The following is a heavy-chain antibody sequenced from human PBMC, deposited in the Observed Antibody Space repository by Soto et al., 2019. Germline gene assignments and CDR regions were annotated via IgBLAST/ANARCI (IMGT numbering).Heavy chain of an antibody. D-gene: IGHD3-10*01. CDR2: IYYSGST. CDR1: GGSISSSNW. Sequence: PSETLSLTCAVSGGSISSSNWWSWVRQPPGKGLEWIGYIYYSGSTNYNPSLKSRATISVDTSKNQFSLKLSSVTAADTAVYYCARAPRGNYGYPSYFDYWGQGTLVTVSS. V-gene: IGHV4-4*02. CDR3: ARAPRGNYGYPSYFDY. J-gene: IGHJ4*02.